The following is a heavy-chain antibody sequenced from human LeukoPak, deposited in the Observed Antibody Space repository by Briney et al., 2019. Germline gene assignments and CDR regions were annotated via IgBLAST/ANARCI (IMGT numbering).Heavy chain of an antibody. CDR2: ISAYNGNT. V-gene: IGHV1-18*04. CDR1: GYTFTSYY. Sequence: ASVKVSCKASGYTFTSYYMHWVRQAPGQGLEWMGWISAYNGNTNYAQKLQGRVTMTTDTSTSTAYMELRSLRSDDTAVYYCARVVSRDIVVVVAATQESGWFDPWGQGTLVTVSS. J-gene: IGHJ5*02. D-gene: IGHD2-15*01. CDR3: ARVVSRDIVVVVAATQESGWFDP.